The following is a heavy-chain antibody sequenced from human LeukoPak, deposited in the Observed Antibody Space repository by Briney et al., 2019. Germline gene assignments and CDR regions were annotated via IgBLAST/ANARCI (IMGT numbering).Heavy chain of an antibody. V-gene: IGHV4-34*01. CDR1: DGSFSGYS. J-gene: IGHJ6*03. Sequence: SETLSLTCVVYDGSFSGYSWSWIRQPPGKGLEWVGEINHRGSTNYNSSLKSRVTISVDTSKNQFSLKLSSVSAADTAVYYCARKDVYYYMDVWGKGTTVTVSS. CDR2: INHRGST. CDR3: ARKDVYYYMDV.